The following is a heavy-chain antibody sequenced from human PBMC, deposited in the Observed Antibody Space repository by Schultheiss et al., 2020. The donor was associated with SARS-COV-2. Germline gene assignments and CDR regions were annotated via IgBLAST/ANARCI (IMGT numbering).Heavy chain of an antibody. CDR1: GGSISSGGYS. CDR3: AREGYSYYYGMDV. Sequence: SQTLSLTCAVSGGSISSGGYSWSWIRQPPGKGLEWIGYIYHSGSTYYNPSLKSRVTISVDRSKNQFSLKLSSVTAADTAVYYCAREGYSYYYGMDVWGQGTTVTVSS. CDR2: IYHSGST. J-gene: IGHJ6*02. D-gene: IGHD5-18*01. V-gene: IGHV4-30-2*01.